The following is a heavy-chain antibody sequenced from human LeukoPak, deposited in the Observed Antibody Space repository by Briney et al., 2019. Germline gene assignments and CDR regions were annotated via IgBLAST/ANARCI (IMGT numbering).Heavy chain of an antibody. Sequence: GESLKISCKGSGYSFTSYWIGWVRQMPGKGLERMGIIYPGDSDTRYSPSFQGQVTISADKSISTAYLQWSSLEASDTAMYYCARHRGSSSGWYNFDYWGQGTLVTVSS. J-gene: IGHJ4*02. V-gene: IGHV5-51*01. CDR2: IYPGDSDT. D-gene: IGHD6-19*01. CDR3: ARHRGSSSGWYNFDY. CDR1: GYSFTSYW.